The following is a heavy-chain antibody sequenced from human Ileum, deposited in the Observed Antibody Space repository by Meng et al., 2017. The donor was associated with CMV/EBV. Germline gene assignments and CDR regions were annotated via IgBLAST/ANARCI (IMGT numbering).Heavy chain of an antibody. Sequence: QMQLVQSGTELKKPGAYVKVSCKASGNIFTGYYMHWVRQAPGQGLEWVGCINLNSGVIDFAQKFQGRITLTRDTSITTAYMELTRLIYDDTAVYYCARENWVYDYWGQGTLVTVSS. V-gene: IGHV1-2*02. CDR2: INLNSGVI. J-gene: IGHJ4*02. D-gene: IGHD7-27*01. CDR3: ARENWVYDY. CDR1: GNIFTGYY.